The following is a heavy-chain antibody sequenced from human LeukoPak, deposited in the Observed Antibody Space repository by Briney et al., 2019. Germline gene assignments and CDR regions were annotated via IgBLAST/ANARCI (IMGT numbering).Heavy chain of an antibody. Sequence: SQTLSLTCTVSGGSISSGGYYWSWIRQLPGKGLVWNGNIYYSGSTYYNPSLKSRVTISVDTSKNQFSLKLSSVTAADTAVYYCARGAREVRRYGMDVWGKGTTVTVSS. J-gene: IGHJ6*04. CDR1: GGSISSGGYY. CDR3: ARGAREVRRYGMDV. V-gene: IGHV4-31*03. CDR2: IYYSGST. D-gene: IGHD3-10*01.